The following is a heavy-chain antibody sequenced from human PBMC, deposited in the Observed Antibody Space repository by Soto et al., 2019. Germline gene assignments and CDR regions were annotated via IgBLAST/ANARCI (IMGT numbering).Heavy chain of an antibody. D-gene: IGHD3-3*01. CDR1: GGSISSYY. CDR2: IYYSGST. CDR3: ARGSPVLRFLEWLDYFDY. V-gene: IGHV4-59*01. Sequence: PSETLSLTCTVSGGSISSYYWSWIRQPPGKGLEWIGYIYYSGSTNYNPSLKSRVTISVDTSKNQFSLKLSSVTAADTAVYYCARGSPVLRFLEWLDYFDYWGQGTLVTVSS. J-gene: IGHJ4*02.